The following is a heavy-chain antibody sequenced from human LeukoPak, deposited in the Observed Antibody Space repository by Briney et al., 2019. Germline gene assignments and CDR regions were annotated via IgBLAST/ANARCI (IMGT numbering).Heavy chain of an antibody. J-gene: IGHJ6*02. D-gene: IGHD2-2*02. CDR1: GDSVSSNSAA. CDR2: TYYRSKWYN. V-gene: IGHV6-1*01. CDR3: AREGVVVPAAIWEYYYYYGMDV. Sequence: SQTLSLTCAISGDSVSSNSAAWNWIRQSPSRGLEWLGWTYYRSKWYNDYAVSVKSRITINPDTSKNQFSLQLNSVTPEDTAVYYCAREGVVVPAAIWEYYYYYGMDVWGQGTTVTVSS.